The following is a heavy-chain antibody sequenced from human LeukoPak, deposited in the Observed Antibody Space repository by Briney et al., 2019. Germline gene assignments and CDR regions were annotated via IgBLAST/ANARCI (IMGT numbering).Heavy chain of an antibody. V-gene: IGHV1-2*02. CDR2: INPNSGGT. D-gene: IGHD3-22*01. CDR3: ARDKPRDSSGYLGY. Sequence: ASVKVSCKASGYTFTSYGISWVRQAPGQGLEWMGWINPNSGGTNYAQKFQGRVTMTRDTSISIAYMELSRLRSDDTAVYYCARDKPRDSSGYLGYWGQGTLVTVSS. J-gene: IGHJ4*02. CDR1: GYTFTSYG.